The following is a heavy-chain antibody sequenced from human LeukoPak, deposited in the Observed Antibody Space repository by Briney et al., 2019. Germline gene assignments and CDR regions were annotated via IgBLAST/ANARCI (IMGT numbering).Heavy chain of an antibody. V-gene: IGHV4-34*01. CDR1: GGSFSGYY. J-gene: IGHJ2*01. CDR2: INHSGST. D-gene: IGHD6-19*01. CDR3: ARGISSSGWSYWYFDL. Sequence: SETLSLTCAVYGGSFSGYYWSWIRQPPGKGLEWIGEINHSGSTNYNPSLKSRVTISVDTSKNQFSLKLSSVTAADTAVYYCARGISSSGWSYWYFDLWGRGTLATVSS.